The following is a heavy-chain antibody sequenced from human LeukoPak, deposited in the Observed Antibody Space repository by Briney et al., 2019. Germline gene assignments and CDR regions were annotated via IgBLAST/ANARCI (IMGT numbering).Heavy chain of an antibody. V-gene: IGHV1-2*02. CDR2: VTPNSGAT. CDR1: GYTFTANN. Sequence: ASVKVSCKASGYTFTANNIHWVRQAPGQGPEWMGWVTPNSGATNIAQKFQDRVAMTTDTSISTPYMDLSRLRPDDTAVYFCARGLPGTSQGFDYWGQGTLVIASS. J-gene: IGHJ4*02. D-gene: IGHD5/OR15-5a*01. CDR3: ARGLPGTSQGFDY.